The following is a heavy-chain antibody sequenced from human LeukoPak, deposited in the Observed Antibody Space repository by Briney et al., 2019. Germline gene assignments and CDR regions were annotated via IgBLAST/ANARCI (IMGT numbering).Heavy chain of an antibody. CDR3: ERVMGWDSSFVTDY. Sequence: PGRSLRLSCAASGFTFDDYAMHWVRQAPGKGLEWVSGISWNSGSIGYADSVKGRFTISRDNGKNSLYLQMNSLRAEDTALYYCERVMGWDSSFVTDYWGQGTLVTVSS. CDR2: ISWNSGSI. CDR1: GFTFDDYA. V-gene: IGHV3-9*01. J-gene: IGHJ4*02. D-gene: IGHD6-13*01.